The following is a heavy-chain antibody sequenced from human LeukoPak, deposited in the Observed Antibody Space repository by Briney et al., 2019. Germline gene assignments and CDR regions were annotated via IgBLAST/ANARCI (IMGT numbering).Heavy chain of an antibody. D-gene: IGHD2-2*01. CDR1: GFTFSSYG. J-gene: IGHJ3*02. V-gene: IGHV3-30*02. CDR3: ARDHAYAFDI. CDR2: SRYDGSNK. Sequence: GGSLRLSCAASGFTFSSYGMHWVRQAPGKGLEWVTFSRYDGSNKYYADSVKGRFTISRDNAKNSLFLQMNSLRAEDTAVYYCARDHAYAFDIWGQGTLVTVSS.